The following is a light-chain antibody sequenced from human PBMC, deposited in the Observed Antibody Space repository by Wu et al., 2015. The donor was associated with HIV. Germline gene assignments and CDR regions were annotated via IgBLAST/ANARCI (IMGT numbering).Light chain of an antibody. CDR1: QSLHIN. CDR3: QQYDNWYT. CDR2: GAS. V-gene: IGKV3-15*01. J-gene: IGKJ2*01. Sequence: EVVMTQSPATLSVSPGERATLSCRASQSLHINLAWYHQKPGQAPRLLIYGASTRATGIPARFSGSGSETEFTLTISSLQSEDFAVYYCQQYDNWYTFGQGTNLEIK.